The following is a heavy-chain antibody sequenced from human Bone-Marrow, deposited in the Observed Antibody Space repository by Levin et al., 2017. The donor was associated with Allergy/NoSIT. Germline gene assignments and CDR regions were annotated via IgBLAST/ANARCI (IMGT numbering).Heavy chain of an antibody. D-gene: IGHD2-15*01. CDR3: VLGRSGG. Sequence: PGGSLRLSCAGSGFTYTNFAMSWVRQAPGKGLEWVSSISRSGDSTYYADPVKGRFTISRDNSKNTLYVQMNSLRAEDTAVYYCVLGRSGGWGRGTVVTVSS. CDR1: GFTYTNFA. V-gene: IGHV3-23*01. CDR2: ISRSGDST. J-gene: IGHJ3*01.